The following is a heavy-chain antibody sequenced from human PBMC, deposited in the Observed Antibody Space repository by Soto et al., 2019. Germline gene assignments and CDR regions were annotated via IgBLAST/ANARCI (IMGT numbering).Heavy chain of an antibody. CDR1: GGSISSSSYY. V-gene: IGHV4-39*01. D-gene: IGHD4-17*01. CDR3: ARSMTTVVTIDY. J-gene: IGHJ4*02. Sequence: SETLSLTCTVSGGSISSSSYYWGWIRQPPGKGLEWIGSIYYGGSTYYNPSLKSRVTISVDTSKNQFSLKLSSVTAADTAVYYCARSMTTVVTIDYWGQGTLVTVPS. CDR2: IYYGGST.